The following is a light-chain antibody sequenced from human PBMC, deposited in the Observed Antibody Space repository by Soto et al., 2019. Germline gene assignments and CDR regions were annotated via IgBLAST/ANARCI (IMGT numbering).Light chain of an antibody. Sequence: EIVMTQSPVTLSVSPGERAALSCRASQNVGSNFAWYQQRPGQAPRVLIYGTSTRATGVPARFSGSGSGTDFTLTISSRQSEDFAVYYCQRYNTWPYTFGQGTRLEIK. CDR3: QRYNTWPYT. V-gene: IGKV3-15*01. CDR2: GTS. CDR1: QNVGSN. J-gene: IGKJ2*01.